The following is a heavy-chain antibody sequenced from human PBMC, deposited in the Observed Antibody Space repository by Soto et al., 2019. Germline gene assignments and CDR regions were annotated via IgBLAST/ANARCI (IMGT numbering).Heavy chain of an antibody. V-gene: IGHV1-2*02. CDR1: GYSFTGYY. CDR2: INPDSGAT. Sequence: HEHLVQSGAEVNRPGASLKVSCKASGYSFTGYYIHWVRQAPGQGLEWMGWINPDSGATNYAQNFQGRVTLTIDTSISTASMDLTSLTSDDTAVYYCARGDYGTGGYPFPYFDYWGQGTLVIVSS. D-gene: IGHD2-8*02. CDR3: ARGDYGTGGYPFPYFDY. J-gene: IGHJ4*02.